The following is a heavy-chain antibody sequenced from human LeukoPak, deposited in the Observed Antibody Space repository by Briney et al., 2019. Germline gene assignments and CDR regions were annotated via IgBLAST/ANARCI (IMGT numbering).Heavy chain of an antibody. J-gene: IGHJ5*02. CDR2: ISSSSSYI. CDR1: GFTFSSYS. V-gene: IGHV3-21*01. Sequence: GSLRLSCAASGFTFSSYSMNWVRQAPGKGLEWVSSISSSSSYIYYADSVKGRFTISRDNAKNSLYLQMNSLRAEDTAVYYCAREVAWFGEFPGFDPWGQGTLVTVSS. D-gene: IGHD3-10*01. CDR3: AREVAWFGEFPGFDP.